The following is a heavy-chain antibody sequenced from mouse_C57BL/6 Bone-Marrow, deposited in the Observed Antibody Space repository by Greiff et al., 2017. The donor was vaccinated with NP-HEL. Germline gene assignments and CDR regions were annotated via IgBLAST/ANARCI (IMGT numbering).Heavy chain of an antibody. V-gene: IGHV1-64*01. J-gene: IGHJ3*01. D-gene: IGHD3-2*02. CDR2: IHPNSGST. CDR3: ARQTAQAMTWFAY. CDR1: GYTFTSYW. Sequence: VQLQQPGAELVKPGASVKLSCKASGYTFTSYWMHWVKQRPGQGLEWIGMIHPNSGSTNYNEKFKSKATLTVDKSSSTAYMQLSSLTSEDSAVYYCARQTAQAMTWFAYWGQGTLVTVSA.